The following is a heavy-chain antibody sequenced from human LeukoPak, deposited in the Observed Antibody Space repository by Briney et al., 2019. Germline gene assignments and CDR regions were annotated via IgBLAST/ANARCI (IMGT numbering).Heavy chain of an antibody. CDR3: AKERELELPLYYFDY. D-gene: IGHD1-7*01. CDR1: GFTFSSYS. Sequence: GGSLRLSCAASGFTFSSYSMNWVRQAPGKGLEWVSSISSSSSYIYYADSVKGRFTISRDNAKNSLYLQMNSLRAEDTAVYYCAKERELELPLYYFDYWGQGTLVTVSS. V-gene: IGHV3-21*04. CDR2: ISSSSSYI. J-gene: IGHJ4*02.